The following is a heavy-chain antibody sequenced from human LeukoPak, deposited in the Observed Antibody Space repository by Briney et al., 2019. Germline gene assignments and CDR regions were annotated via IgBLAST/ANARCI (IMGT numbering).Heavy chain of an antibody. J-gene: IGHJ3*02. D-gene: IGHD3-22*01. Sequence: GSLRLSCAASGFTFSSYSMNWVRQAPGKGLEWVSYISSSSSTIYYADPVKGRFTISRDNAKNSLYLQMNSLRAEDTAVYYCARRVFSSSGYYDDDAFDIWGQGTMVTVSS. CDR1: GFTFSSYS. CDR2: ISSSSSTI. V-gene: IGHV3-48*01. CDR3: ARRVFSSSGYYDDDAFDI.